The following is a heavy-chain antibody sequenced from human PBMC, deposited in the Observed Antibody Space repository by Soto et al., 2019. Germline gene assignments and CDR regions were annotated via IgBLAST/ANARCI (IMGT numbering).Heavy chain of an antibody. D-gene: IGHD3-10*01. CDR1: GFTFSDYY. Sequence: GSLRLSCAASGFTFSDYYMSWIRQAPGKGLEWVSYISSSGSTIYYADSVKGRFTISRDNAKNTLYLQMNSLRVEDTAVYFCARDRGLPDSFDIWGQGTMVTVSS. V-gene: IGHV3-11*04. CDR3: ARDRGLPDSFDI. J-gene: IGHJ3*02. CDR2: ISSSGSTI.